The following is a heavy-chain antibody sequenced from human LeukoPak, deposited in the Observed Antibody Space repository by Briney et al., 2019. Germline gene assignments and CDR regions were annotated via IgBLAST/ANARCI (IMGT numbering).Heavy chain of an antibody. CDR1: GYTFTGYY. D-gene: IGHD3-10*01. CDR3: ARGDYYGSGNYYKKTVDF. V-gene: IGHV1-2*02. Sequence: ASVKVSCKASGYTFTGYYMHWVRQAPGQGLEWMGWINPNSGGTNYAQKFQGRVTMTRDTSISTAYMELSSLRSEDTAVYFCARGDYYGSGNYYKKTVDFWGQGTLVTVSS. J-gene: IGHJ4*02. CDR2: INPNSGGT.